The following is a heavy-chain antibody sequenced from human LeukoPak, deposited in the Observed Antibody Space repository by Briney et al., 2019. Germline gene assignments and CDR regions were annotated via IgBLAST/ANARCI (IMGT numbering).Heavy chain of an antibody. V-gene: IGHV4-34*01. CDR2: INHSGST. J-gene: IGHJ4*02. D-gene: IGHD6-13*01. CDR1: GGSFSGYY. Sequence: PSETLSLTCAVSGGSFSGYYWSWIRQPPGKGLEWIGEINHSGSTNYNPSLKSRVTISVDTSKNQFSLKLSSVTAADTAVYYCARGIPLYSSSWYFNYWGQGTLVTVSS. CDR3: ARGIPLYSSSWYFNY.